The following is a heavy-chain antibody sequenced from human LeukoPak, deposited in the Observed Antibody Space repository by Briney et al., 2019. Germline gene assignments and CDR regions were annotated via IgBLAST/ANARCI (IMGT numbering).Heavy chain of an antibody. J-gene: IGHJ4*02. CDR1: GDSVSSNSAT. CDR2: TYYRSKWYN. V-gene: IGHV6-1*01. CDR3: ARGSSSNSWFFDY. D-gene: IGHD6-13*01. Sequence: SQTLSLTCAISGDSVSSNSATWTWIRQSPSRGLEWLGRTYYRSKWYNDYAVSVKSRITINPDTSRDQFSLQLNTVTPEDTAVYYCARGSSSNSWFFDYWGQGTLVTVSS.